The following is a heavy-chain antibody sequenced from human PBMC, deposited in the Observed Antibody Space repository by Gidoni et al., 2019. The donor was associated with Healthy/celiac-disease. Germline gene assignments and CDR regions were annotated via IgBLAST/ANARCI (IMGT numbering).Heavy chain of an antibody. CDR2: IYYSGNT. CDR1: GRSIRSSSYH. CDR3: ARLARPNNWFDP. J-gene: IGHJ5*02. Sequence: QLQLQESGPGLVKPSETLSLTCTVSGRSIRSSSYHWGWIRQPPGKGLEWIGSIYYSGNTYYNPSLKSRVTISVDTSKNQFSLKLSSVTAADTAVYYCARLARPNNWFDPWGQGTLVTVSS. D-gene: IGHD6-6*01. V-gene: IGHV4-39*01.